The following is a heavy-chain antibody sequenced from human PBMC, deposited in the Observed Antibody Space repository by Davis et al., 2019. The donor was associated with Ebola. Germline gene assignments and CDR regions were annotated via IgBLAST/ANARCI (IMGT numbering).Heavy chain of an antibody. V-gene: IGHV3-43*01. Sequence: GGSLRLSCAASGFTFDDYTMHWVRQAPGKGLEWVSLISWDGGSTYYADSVKGRFTISRDNSKNSLYLQMNSLRTEDTALYYCAKDSGGGDFWSGYPDYWGQGTLVTVSS. D-gene: IGHD3-3*01. CDR1: GFTFDDYT. J-gene: IGHJ4*02. CDR3: AKDSGGGDFWSGYPDY. CDR2: ISWDGGST.